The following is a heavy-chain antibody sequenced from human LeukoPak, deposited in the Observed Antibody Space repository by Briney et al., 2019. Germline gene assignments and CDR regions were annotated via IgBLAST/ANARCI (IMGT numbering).Heavy chain of an antibody. V-gene: IGHV3-7*01. CDR2: IKGDGSGR. J-gene: IGHJ4*02. CDR3: TKNTHDY. D-gene: IGHD1/OR15-1a*01. Sequence: SGGSLRLSCAASGFTFSGSWMSWVRQAPGKGPEWVATIKGDGSGRFYVDSVKGRFAISRDDAQSSLFLQMDSLRSEDTAVYYCTKNTHDYWGQGTLVTVSS. CDR1: GFTFSGSW.